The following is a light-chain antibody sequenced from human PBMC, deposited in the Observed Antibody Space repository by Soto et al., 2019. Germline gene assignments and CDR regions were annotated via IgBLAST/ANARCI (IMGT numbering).Light chain of an antibody. Sequence: EIVLTESPGTRSFSAGERSTLAFMASQSVTSNYLAWYQQKPGQAPRLLIFGASIRDTGIPDRFSGSGSGTDFTLTISRLEPEDFAVYYCQQYGSSPGTFGQGTKVDIK. J-gene: IGKJ1*01. CDR1: QSVTSNY. CDR2: GAS. CDR3: QQYGSSPGT. V-gene: IGKV3-20*01.